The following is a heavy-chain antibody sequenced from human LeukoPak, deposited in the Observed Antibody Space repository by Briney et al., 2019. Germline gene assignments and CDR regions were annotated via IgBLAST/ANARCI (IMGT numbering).Heavy chain of an antibody. Sequence: GGSLRLSCAASGFKFSIYSMNWVRQAPGKEPEWVASISSSNSYIYYAASVQGRFTISRDNTNDSLYLQMNNLRGDDTAVYYCARGRTRIPVGGYFDPWGRGTLVTVST. V-gene: IGHV3-21*06. J-gene: IGHJ5*02. CDR1: GFKFSIYS. CDR3: ARGRTRIPVGGYFDP. CDR2: ISSSNSYI. D-gene: IGHD3-22*01.